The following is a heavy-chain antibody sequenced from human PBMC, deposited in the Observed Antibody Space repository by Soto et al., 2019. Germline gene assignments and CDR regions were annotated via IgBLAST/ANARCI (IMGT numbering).Heavy chain of an antibody. CDR1: GFTFSNYE. V-gene: IGHV3-48*03. CDR3: ARDGYCSVGSCYEYYGMDV. CDR2: ITTSGSST. Sequence: VQLVESGGGLVQPGGSLRLSCAASGFTFSNYEMNWFRQAPGKGLEWVSYITTSGSSTYYADSVKGRFTISRDNAKNSLSLQMNSLRAEDTAVYYCARDGYCSVGSCYEYYGMDVWGQGTTVTVSS. D-gene: IGHD2-15*01. J-gene: IGHJ6*02.